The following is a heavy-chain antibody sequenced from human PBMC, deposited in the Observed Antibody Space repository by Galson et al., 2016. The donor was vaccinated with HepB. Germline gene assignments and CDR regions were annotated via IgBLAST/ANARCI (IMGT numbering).Heavy chain of an antibody. Sequence: SLRLSCAASGFTLSDYWMNWIRQAPGKGLVWVSHIRPDGTNTAYADSVKGRFPLSRDSAKNTLYLQINSLIAEDPAVYYCAKQGRRILEWLSPADWGQGTLVTVSS. CDR2: IRPDGTNT. J-gene: IGHJ4*02. D-gene: IGHD3-3*01. CDR1: GFTLSDYW. V-gene: IGHV3-74*01. CDR3: AKQGRRILEWLSPAD.